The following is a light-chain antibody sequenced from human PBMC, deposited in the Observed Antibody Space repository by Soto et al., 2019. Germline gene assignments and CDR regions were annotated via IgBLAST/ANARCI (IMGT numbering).Light chain of an antibody. J-gene: IGLJ3*02. Sequence: QSVLTQPASVSGSPGQSITISRTGTSSDVGGYNYVSWYQQHPGKAPKLMIYDVSNRPSGVSNRFSGAKSGNTASLTISGRQAEDEAEYYCSSYTISSTRMVFGGGAKLTVL. CDR2: DVS. CDR1: SSDVGGYNY. CDR3: SSYTISSTRMV. V-gene: IGLV2-14*01.